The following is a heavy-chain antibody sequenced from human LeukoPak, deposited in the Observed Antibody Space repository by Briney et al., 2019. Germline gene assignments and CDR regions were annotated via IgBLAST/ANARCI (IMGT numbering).Heavy chain of an antibody. CDR1: GGSISSYY. CDR2: IYTSGST. D-gene: IGHD3-16*01. CDR3: ARQRGGVYYYHYMDV. J-gene: IGHJ6*03. Sequence: SETLSLTCTVSGGSISSYYWSWIRQPPGKGLEWIGYIYTSGSTNYNPSLKSRVTISVDTSKNQFSLKLSSVTAADTAVYYCARQRGGVYYYHYMDVWGKGTTVTVSS. V-gene: IGHV4-4*09.